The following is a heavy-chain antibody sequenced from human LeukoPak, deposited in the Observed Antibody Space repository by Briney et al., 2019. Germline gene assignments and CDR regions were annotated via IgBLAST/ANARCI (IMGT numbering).Heavy chain of an antibody. Sequence: GASVKVSCKASGYTFNSYYMHWVRQAPGQGLEWMGIINPSGGSTSYAQKFQGRVTMTRDTSTSTVYMELSSLRSEDTAVYYCARDLGVAAAGFGAFDIWGQGTMVTVSS. J-gene: IGHJ3*02. CDR3: ARDLGVAAAGFGAFDI. V-gene: IGHV1-46*02. CDR1: GYTFNSYY. CDR2: INPSGGST. D-gene: IGHD6-13*01.